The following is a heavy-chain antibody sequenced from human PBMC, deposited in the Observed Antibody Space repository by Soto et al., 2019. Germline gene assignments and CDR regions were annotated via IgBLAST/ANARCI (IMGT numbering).Heavy chain of an antibody. CDR1: GFIGSTYH. J-gene: IGHJ5*02. Sequence: WGSLRLSCAGSGFIGSTYHMSWVRQTPGKGLEWVSGIYSCVGIYYSDSVRGRFTISIDDSKNTLYLQMNSLRVEDTAVDYCASARALSGGSGWSGGWCDPLGKGTLVSVCS. CDR2: IYSCVGI. D-gene: IGHD6-19*01. CDR3: ASARALSGGSGWSGGWCDP. V-gene: IGHV3-53*01.